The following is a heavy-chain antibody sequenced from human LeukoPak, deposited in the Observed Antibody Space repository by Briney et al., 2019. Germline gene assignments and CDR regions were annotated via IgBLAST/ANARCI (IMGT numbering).Heavy chain of an antibody. CDR2: INHSGST. Sequence: SETLSLTCAVYGGSFSGYYWSWIRQPPGKGLEWVGEINHSGSTNYNPSLKSRVTISVDTSKNQFSLKLSSVTAADTAVYYCAGRKEAVAGQSYYYYGMDVWGQGTTVTVSS. D-gene: IGHD6-19*01. CDR1: GGSFSGYY. J-gene: IGHJ6*02. V-gene: IGHV4-34*01. CDR3: AGRKEAVAGQSYYYYGMDV.